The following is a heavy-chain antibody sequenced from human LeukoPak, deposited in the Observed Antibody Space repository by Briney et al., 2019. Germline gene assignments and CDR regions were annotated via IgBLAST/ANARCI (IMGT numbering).Heavy chain of an antibody. CDR1: GYTFSGTGWY. V-gene: IGHV1-2*02. D-gene: IGHD3-10*01. J-gene: IGHJ4*02. CDR3: ARDGPSQMVDFDY. CDR2: VYPYAGAT. Sequence: ASVKVSCKASGYTFSGTGWYLYWLRQAPGQGLECMGWVYPYAGATHYAQKFQGRVAMTRDTSISTTYMELSRLRHNDTAVYYCARDGPSQMVDFDYWGQGTLVTVSS.